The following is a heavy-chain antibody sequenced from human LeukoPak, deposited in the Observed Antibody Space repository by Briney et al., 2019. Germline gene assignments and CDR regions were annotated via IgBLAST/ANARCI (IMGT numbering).Heavy chain of an antibody. CDR3: AKDGAWSCTD. J-gene: IGHJ4*02. CDR2: ISSSSSYI. Sequence: PGGSLRLSCAASGFTFSTYTMNWVSQAPGKGLEWVSTISSSSSYIYYGDSVKGRFTISRDNAKRILYLQLNSLRLDDTAVYYCAKDGAWSCTDWGQGALVTVSS. CDR1: GFTFSTYT. V-gene: IGHV3-21*01. D-gene: IGHD4/OR15-4a*01.